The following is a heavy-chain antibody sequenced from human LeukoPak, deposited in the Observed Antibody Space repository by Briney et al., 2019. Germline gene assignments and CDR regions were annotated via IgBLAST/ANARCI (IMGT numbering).Heavy chain of an antibody. CDR3: TRDGDTGMVGGYYYYMDV. CDR1: EFSVGSNY. J-gene: IGHJ6*03. V-gene: IGHV3-66*01. Sequence: GGSLRLSCAASEFSVGSNYMAWVRQAPGKGLEWVSLIYSGGSTYYADSVKGRFSISRDNAKNSLYLQMNTLRAEDTAVYYCTRDGDTGMVGGYYYYMDVWGKGTTVTVSS. CDR2: IYSGGST. D-gene: IGHD5-18*01.